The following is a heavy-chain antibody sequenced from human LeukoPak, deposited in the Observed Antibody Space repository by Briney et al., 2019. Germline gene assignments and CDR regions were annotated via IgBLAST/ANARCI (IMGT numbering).Heavy chain of an antibody. CDR1: GGTFSSYA. D-gene: IGHD4-17*01. J-gene: IGHJ6*03. V-gene: IGHV1-69*01. CDR3: ATAHDYGERTYYYYYMDV. CDR2: IIPIFGTA. Sequence: SVKVSCKASGGTFSSYAISWVRQAPGQGLEWMGGIIPIFGTANYAQKFQGRVTITADESTSTAYMELSSLRSEDPAVYYCATAHDYGERTYYYYYMDVWGKGTTVTVSS.